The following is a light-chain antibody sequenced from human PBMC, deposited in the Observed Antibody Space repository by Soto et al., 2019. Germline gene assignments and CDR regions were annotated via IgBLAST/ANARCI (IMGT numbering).Light chain of an antibody. V-gene: IGKV1-5*01. CDR3: HQYDDGPYT. CDR1: QSISSW. Sequence: DIQMTQSPSTLSASVGDRVTITCRASQSISSWLAWYQQKPGKAPKLLIYDASSLESGVPSRFSGSGSGTEFTLTISSLQSEDFAVYYCHQYDDGPYTFGQGTKVDIK. J-gene: IGKJ2*01. CDR2: DAS.